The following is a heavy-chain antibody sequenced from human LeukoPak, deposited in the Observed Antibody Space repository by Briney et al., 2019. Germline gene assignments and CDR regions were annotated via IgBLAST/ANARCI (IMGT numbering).Heavy chain of an antibody. CDR2: ISYDGSYK. CDR1: GFTFSSFG. CDR3: ATKYSAGWLFDY. Sequence: GGSLRLSCAASGFTFSSFGMHWVRQAPGKGLEWVAVISYDGSYKYYADSVKGRFTISRDSSKKTLYLQMDSLRAGDTAVYYCATKYSAGWLFDYWGQGTLVTVSS. D-gene: IGHD5-12*01. J-gene: IGHJ4*02. V-gene: IGHV3-30*03.